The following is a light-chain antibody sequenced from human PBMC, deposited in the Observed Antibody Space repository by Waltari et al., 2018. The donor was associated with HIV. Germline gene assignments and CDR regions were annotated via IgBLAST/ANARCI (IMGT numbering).Light chain of an antibody. CDR3: QSYDSSLSGSEV. J-gene: IGLJ2*01. CDR2: GNT. Sequence: SVLTQPPSVSGAPGQRVTISCTGNNSNIGATYDVHWYQQLPGTAPKLLIYGNTNRPSGVPDRFSGSKSGTSASLVITGLRAEDEADYYCQSYDSSLSGSEVFGGGTKLSVL. V-gene: IGLV1-40*01. CDR1: NSNIGATYD.